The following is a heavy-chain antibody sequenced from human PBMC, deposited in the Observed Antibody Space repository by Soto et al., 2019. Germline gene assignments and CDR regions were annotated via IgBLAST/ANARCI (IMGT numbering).Heavy chain of an antibody. Sequence: EVQLWQSGGGLVQPGGSLRLSCAASGFTFSPYAMNWVRQAPGKGLEWVPGISGTGSRTLYANSVKGRFTISRDNSKDTLNLQMNSLRDEDTAVYYCAREGSVNTYWYLDLWGRGTLVTVSS. V-gene: IGHV3-23*01. CDR1: GFTFSPYA. CDR2: ISGTGSRT. CDR3: AREGSVNTYWYLDL. J-gene: IGHJ2*01. D-gene: IGHD4-17*01.